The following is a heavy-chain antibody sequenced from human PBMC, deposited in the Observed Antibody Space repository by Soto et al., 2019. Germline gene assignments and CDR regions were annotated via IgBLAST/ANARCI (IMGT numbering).Heavy chain of an antibody. V-gene: IGHV3-23*01. CDR2: ISGSGGST. Sequence: EVQLLESGGGLVQPGGSLRLSCAASGFTFNIYAMSWVRQAPGKGLEWVSAISGSGGSTYYADSVKGRFTISRDNSKNTLYLQINSLRAEDTAVYYCAKGVVVAATPGFWFDTWGQGTLLTVSS. CDR1: GFTFNIYA. D-gene: IGHD2-15*01. CDR3: AKGVVVAATPGFWFDT. J-gene: IGHJ5*02.